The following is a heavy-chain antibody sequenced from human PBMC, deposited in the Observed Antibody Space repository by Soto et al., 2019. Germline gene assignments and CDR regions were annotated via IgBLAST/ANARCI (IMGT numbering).Heavy chain of an antibody. J-gene: IGHJ4*02. D-gene: IGHD6-19*01. Sequence: DVQLVETGGGVIQPGGSLRLSCAASGFIVSTNYISWVRQAPGKGLEWVSVIQSDGSTYYADSVKGRFTISRDNSKNTLYLQMNTLKAEDTAVYYCARQGGNSGWYPYWGQGTLGTVSS. CDR2: IQSDGST. CDR1: GFIVSTNY. CDR3: ARQGGNSGWYPY. V-gene: IGHV3-53*02.